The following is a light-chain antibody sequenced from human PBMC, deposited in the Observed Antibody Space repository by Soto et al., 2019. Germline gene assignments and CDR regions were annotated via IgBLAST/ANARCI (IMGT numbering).Light chain of an antibody. V-gene: IGLV2-14*01. CDR2: EVN. CDR3: SSFANSDTYVI. CDR1: SSDVGGYNY. Sequence: QSALTQPASVSGSPGQSITISCTGTSSDVGGYNYVSWYQQHPGKAPKLMIYEVNNRPSEVSNRFSGSKSGNTASLTISGLQPEDEADYYCSSFANSDTYVIFGGGTKLTVL. J-gene: IGLJ2*01.